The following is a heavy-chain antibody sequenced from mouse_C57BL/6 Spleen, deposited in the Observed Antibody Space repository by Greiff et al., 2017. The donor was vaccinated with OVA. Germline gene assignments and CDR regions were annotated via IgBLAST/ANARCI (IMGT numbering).Heavy chain of an antibody. CDR2: IHPNSGST. CDR1: GYTFTSYW. V-gene: IGHV1-64*01. Sequence: QVQLQQSGAELVKPGASVKLSCKASGYTFTSYWMHWVKQRPGQGLEWIGMIHPNSGSTNYNEKFKSKATLTVDKSSSTAYMQLSSLTSEDSAVYYCARDYDYDGVFAYWGQGTLVTVSA. D-gene: IGHD2-4*01. CDR3: ARDYDYDGVFAY. J-gene: IGHJ3*01.